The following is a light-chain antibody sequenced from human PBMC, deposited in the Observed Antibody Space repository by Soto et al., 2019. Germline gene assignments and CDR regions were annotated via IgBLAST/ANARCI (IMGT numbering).Light chain of an antibody. J-gene: IGLJ2*01. CDR2: DVS. CDR1: SSDVGGYNY. CDR3: SSYTSSSTLVV. Sequence: QSALTQPASVSGSPGQSITISCTGTSSDVGGYNYVSWYQQHPGKAPKLMIYDVSNRPSGVSNRFSGSKSGNTASLTISGLQXEXXXDYYCSSYTSSSTLVVFGGGTKL. V-gene: IGLV2-14*01.